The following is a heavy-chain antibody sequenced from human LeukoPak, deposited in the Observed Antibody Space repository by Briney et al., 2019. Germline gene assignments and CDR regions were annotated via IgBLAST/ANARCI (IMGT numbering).Heavy chain of an antibody. D-gene: IGHD6-19*01. CDR1: GGSISSYC. Sequence: PSETLSLTCTVSGGSISSYCWSWIRQPPGKGLEWIGYIYTSGSTNYNPSLKSRVTISVDTSKNQFSLKLSSVTAADTAVYYCARQVSSGWYNWFDPWGQGTLVTVSS. CDR3: ARQVSSGWYNWFDP. J-gene: IGHJ5*02. CDR2: IYTSGST. V-gene: IGHV4-4*09.